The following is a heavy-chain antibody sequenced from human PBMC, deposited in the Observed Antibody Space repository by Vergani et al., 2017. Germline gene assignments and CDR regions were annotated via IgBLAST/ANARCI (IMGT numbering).Heavy chain of an antibody. J-gene: IGHJ6*02. Sequence: QVQLVQSGAEVQKPGASVKVSCKASGYTFTGYYMYWVRQAPGQGLEWMGWINPNSGGTNYAQKFQGRVTMTRDTSISTAYMELSRLRSDDTAVYYCAREKDCSSTSCLNHYYYYGMDVWGQGTTVTVSS. CDR3: AREKDCSSTSCLNHYYYYGMDV. D-gene: IGHD2-2*01. CDR1: GYTFTGYY. V-gene: IGHV1-2*02. CDR2: INPNSGGT.